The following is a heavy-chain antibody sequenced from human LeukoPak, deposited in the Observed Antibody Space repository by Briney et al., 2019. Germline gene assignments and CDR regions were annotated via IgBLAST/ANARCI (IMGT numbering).Heavy chain of an antibody. D-gene: IGHD3-22*01. J-gene: IGHJ4*02. CDR1: GGSISNYY. CDR2: IYYSGST. CDR3: ARYFYDSSGFDY. V-gene: IGHV4-59*01. Sequence: SETLSLTRTVSGGSISNYYWSWIRQPPGKGLEWIGYIYYSGSTNYNPSLKSRVTISVDTSKNQFSLKLISVTAADTAVYYCARYFYDSSGFDYWGQGTLVTVSS.